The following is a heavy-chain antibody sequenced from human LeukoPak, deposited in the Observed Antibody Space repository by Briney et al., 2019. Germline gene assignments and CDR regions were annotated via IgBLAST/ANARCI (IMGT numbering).Heavy chain of an antibody. J-gene: IGHJ4*02. CDR2: IVVGSGNT. CDR3: AAGLVPPRITMVRGVPPRDY. Sequence: GTSVKVSCKASGFTLTSSAVQWVRQARGQRLEWIGWIVVGSGNTNYAQKFQERVTITRDMSTSTAYMELSSLRSEDTAVYYCAAGLVPPRITMVRGVPPRDYWGQGTLVTVSS. D-gene: IGHD3-10*01. V-gene: IGHV1-58*01. CDR1: GFTLTSSA.